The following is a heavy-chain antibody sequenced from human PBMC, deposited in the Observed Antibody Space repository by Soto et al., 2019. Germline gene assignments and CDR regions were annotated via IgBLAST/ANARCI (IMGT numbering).Heavy chain of an antibody. D-gene: IGHD2-21*02. CDR3: TREGGFAYWGGNCKGDGFAP. CDR2: INHSGST. J-gene: IGHJ5*02. Sequence: SETLSLTCAVYGGSFSGYYWSWIRQPPGKGLEWIGEINHSGSTNYYRSLKSRVTISVDTSKNQFSLKLSSVTAADTAVYYWTREGGFAYWGGNCKGDGFAPGGQGTLVPV. CDR1: GGSFSGYY. V-gene: IGHV4-34*01.